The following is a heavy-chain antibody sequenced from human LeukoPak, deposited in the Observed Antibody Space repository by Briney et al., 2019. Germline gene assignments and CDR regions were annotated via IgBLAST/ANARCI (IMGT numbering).Heavy chain of an antibody. CDR1: GGSLSSGGSVSSGRSY. J-gene: IGHJ4*02. CDR2: VSYSGST. V-gene: IGHV4-61*01. D-gene: IGHD1-26*01. CDR3: ARDSFYSGSDY. Sequence: PSETLSLTCTVSGGSLSSGGSVSSGRSYWSWVRQPPGKGLEWIVYVSYSGSTNYNPSLHSRVTISIDTSKNQFSLKLSSVTAADTAVYFCARDSFYSGSDYWGQGTLVTVSS.